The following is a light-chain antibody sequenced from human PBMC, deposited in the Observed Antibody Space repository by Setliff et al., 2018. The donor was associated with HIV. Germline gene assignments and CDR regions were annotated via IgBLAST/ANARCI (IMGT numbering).Light chain of an antibody. CDR2: EVN. CDR3: SSYTGTYTRV. CDR1: NSDVGGYNY. Sequence: QSALAQPASVSGSPGQSITIPCTGTNSDVGGYNYVSWYQHHPGKAPKLMIYEVNYRPSGISSRFSGSKSANTASLTISGLQAEDEADYYCSSYTGTYTRVFGTGTKVTVL. V-gene: IGLV2-14*01. J-gene: IGLJ1*01.